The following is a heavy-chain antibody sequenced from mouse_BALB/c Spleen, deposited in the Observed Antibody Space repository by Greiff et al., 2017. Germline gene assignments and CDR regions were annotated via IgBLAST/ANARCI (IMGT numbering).Heavy chain of an antibody. CDR2: ISTYYGDA. CDR3: ARGDTTASYYFDY. V-gene: IGHV1S137*01. CDR1: GYTFTDYA. D-gene: IGHD1-2*01. Sequence: VKLMESGAELVRPGVSVKISCKGSGYTFTDYAMHWVKQSHAKSLEWIGVISTYYGDASYNQKFKGKATMTVDKSSSTAYMELARLTSEDSAIYYCARGDTTASYYFDYWGQGTTLTVSS. J-gene: IGHJ2*01.